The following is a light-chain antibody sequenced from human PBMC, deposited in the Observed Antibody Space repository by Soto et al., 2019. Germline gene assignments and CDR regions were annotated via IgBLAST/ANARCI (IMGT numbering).Light chain of an antibody. J-gene: IGKJ1*01. CDR3: QQYGGSPRT. CDR1: QSVSSSS. CDR2: DAS. V-gene: IGKV3-20*01. Sequence: SLFTPAPSTPAFSPVEKATLPCRASQSVSSSSLAWYQQKRGQAPRLLIHDASSRATGIPDRFSGSGSGTDFTLTISRLEPEDFAVYYCQQYGGSPRTFGQGTKVDI.